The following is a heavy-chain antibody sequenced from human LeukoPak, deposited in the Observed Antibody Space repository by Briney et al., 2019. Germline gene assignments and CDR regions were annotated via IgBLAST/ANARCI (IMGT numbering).Heavy chain of an antibody. D-gene: IGHD6-19*01. V-gene: IGHV4-38-2*02. Sequence: SETLSLTCAVSGYSISSGYYWGWIRQPPGKGLEWIGSIYHSGSTYYNPSLKSRVTMSVDTSKNQFSLILNSVSAADTAIYYCARESTGSSGRAFDIWGPGTRVTVSS. CDR2: IYHSGST. CDR3: ARESTGSSGRAFDI. CDR1: GYSISSGYY. J-gene: IGHJ3*02.